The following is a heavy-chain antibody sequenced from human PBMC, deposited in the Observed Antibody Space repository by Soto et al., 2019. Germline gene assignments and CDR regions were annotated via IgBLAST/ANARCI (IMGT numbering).Heavy chain of an antibody. J-gene: IGHJ3*02. Sequence: SVKVSCKASGGTFSSYAISWVRQAPGQGLEWMGGIIPIFGTANYAQKFQGRVTMTTDTSTSTAYMELRSLRSDDTAMYYCARTVGATYAFDIWGQGTMVTVSS. CDR1: GGTFSSYA. CDR3: ARTVGATYAFDI. CDR2: IIPIFGTA. V-gene: IGHV1-69*05. D-gene: IGHD1-26*01.